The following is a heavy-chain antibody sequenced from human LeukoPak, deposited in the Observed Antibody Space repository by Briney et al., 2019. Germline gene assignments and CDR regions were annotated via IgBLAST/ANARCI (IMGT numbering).Heavy chain of an antibody. CDR2: INPNSGGT. CDR3: ATLEYSSSSEWFDP. J-gene: IGHJ5*02. Sequence: ASVKVSCKASGYTFTGYYMHWVRQAPGQGLEWMGWINPNSGGTNYAQKFQGRVTMTRDTSISTAYMELSRLRSDDTAVYYCATLEYSSSSEWFDPWGQGTLVTVSS. D-gene: IGHD6-6*01. V-gene: IGHV1-2*02. CDR1: GYTFTGYY.